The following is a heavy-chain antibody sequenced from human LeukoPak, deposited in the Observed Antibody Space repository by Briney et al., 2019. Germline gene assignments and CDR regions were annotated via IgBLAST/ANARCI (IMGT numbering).Heavy chain of an antibody. CDR1: GGTFSSYA. V-gene: IGHV1-69*05. Sequence: SVKVSCKASGGTFSSYAISWVRQAPGQGLEWMGGIIPIFGTAKYAQKFQGRVTMTRDTSISTAYMELTSLRSEDTAVYYCVRLMVRGVIGPWGQGTLVTVSS. CDR2: IIPIFGTA. J-gene: IGHJ5*02. D-gene: IGHD3-10*01. CDR3: VRLMVRGVIGP.